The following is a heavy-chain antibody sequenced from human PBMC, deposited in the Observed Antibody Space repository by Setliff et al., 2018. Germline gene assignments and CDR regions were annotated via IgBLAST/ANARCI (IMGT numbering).Heavy chain of an antibody. J-gene: IGHJ4*02. D-gene: IGHD3-16*01. Sequence: SETLSLTCTVSGGSISSGGYYWSWIRQPPGKGLEWIGYIYYSGSTNYNPSLESRVTISVDTSKNQFSLRLNSATAADTAVYYCARLRGAFDYWGQGTLVTVSS. CDR2: IYYSGST. CDR3: ARLRGAFDY. CDR1: GGSISSGGYY. V-gene: IGHV4-61*08.